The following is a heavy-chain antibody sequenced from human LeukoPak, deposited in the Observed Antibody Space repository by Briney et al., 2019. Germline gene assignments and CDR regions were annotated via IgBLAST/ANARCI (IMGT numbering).Heavy chain of an antibody. Sequence: SETLSLTCTVSGGSISSGSYYWSWLRQPAGKGLEWIRRIYTSGSTNYNPSLKSRVTISVDTSKNQFSLKLSSVTAADTAVYYCARHDGGSYRYWYFDLWGRGTLVTVSS. D-gene: IGHD1-26*01. V-gene: IGHV4-61*02. CDR2: IYTSGST. CDR1: GGSISSGSYY. J-gene: IGHJ2*01. CDR3: ARHDGGSYRYWYFDL.